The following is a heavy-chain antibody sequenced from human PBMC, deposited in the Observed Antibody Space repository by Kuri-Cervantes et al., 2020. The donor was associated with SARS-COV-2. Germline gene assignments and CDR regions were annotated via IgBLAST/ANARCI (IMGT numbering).Heavy chain of an antibody. Sequence: GESLKISCAASGFTFSSYAMHWVRQAPGKGLEWVAVISYDGSNKYYADSVKGRFTISRDNSKNTLYLQMNSLRAEDTAVYYCARCSQYCSSTTCYYYYYYMDVWGKGTTVTVSS. CDR2: ISYDGSNK. J-gene: IGHJ6*03. CDR1: GFTFSSYA. CDR3: ARCSQYCSSTTCYYYYYYMDV. D-gene: IGHD2-2*01. V-gene: IGHV3-30-3*01.